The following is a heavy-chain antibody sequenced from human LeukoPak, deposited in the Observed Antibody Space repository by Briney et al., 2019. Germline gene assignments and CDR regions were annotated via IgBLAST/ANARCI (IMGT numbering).Heavy chain of an antibody. J-gene: IGHJ6*04. D-gene: IGHD6-19*01. CDR3: ARDPAAVKDDYGMDV. CDR2: ISYDGSNE. CDR1: GFTFSSYG. V-gene: IGHV3-30*03. Sequence: PGGSLRLSCAASGFTFSSYGMHWVRQAPGKGLEWVAVISYDGSNEYYADSVKGRFTISRDNSKNTLYLQMNSLRAEDTAVYYCARDPAAVKDDYGMDVWGKGTTVTVSS.